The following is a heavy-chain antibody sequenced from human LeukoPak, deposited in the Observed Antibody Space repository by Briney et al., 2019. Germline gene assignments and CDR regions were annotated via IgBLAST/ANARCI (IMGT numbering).Heavy chain of an antibody. V-gene: IGHV4-59*01. D-gene: IGHD3-22*01. CDR2: IYYSGST. CDR1: GFTFSSYA. Sequence: GSLRLSCAASGFTFSSYAMSWVRQAPGKGLEWIGYIYYSGSTNYNPSLKSRVTISVDTSKNQFSLKLSSVTAADTAVYYCARAHIYYYDSSGYYLYYFDYWGQGTLVTVSS. CDR3: ARAHIYYYDSSGYYLYYFDY. J-gene: IGHJ4*02.